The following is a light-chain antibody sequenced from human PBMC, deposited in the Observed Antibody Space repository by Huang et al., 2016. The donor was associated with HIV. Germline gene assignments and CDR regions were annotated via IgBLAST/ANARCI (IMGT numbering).Light chain of an antibody. CDR3: QQYNNWPHT. CDR2: GAS. V-gene: IGKV3-15*01. Sequence: EIVMTQSPATLSVSPGERATLSCRASQSVSSNLAWYQQNPGQARRLLIYGASTRATGIPARFSGTVSGTEFTLTISSLQSEDFAVYNCQQYNNWPHTFGQGTKLEIK. CDR1: QSVSSN. J-gene: IGKJ2*01.